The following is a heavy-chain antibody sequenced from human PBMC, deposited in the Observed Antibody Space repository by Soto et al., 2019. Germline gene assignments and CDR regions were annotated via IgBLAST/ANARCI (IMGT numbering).Heavy chain of an antibody. Sequence: HPGGSLRLSCAASGFTFSSYWMSWVRQAPGKGLEWVANIKQDGSEKYYVDSVKGRFTISRDNAKNSLYLQMNSLRAEDTAVYYCARDPRYCTNGVCYGNYYYGMDVWGQGT. CDR2: IKQDGSEK. D-gene: IGHD2-8*01. CDR1: GFTFSSYW. V-gene: IGHV3-7*05. CDR3: ARDPRYCTNGVCYGNYYYGMDV. J-gene: IGHJ6*02.